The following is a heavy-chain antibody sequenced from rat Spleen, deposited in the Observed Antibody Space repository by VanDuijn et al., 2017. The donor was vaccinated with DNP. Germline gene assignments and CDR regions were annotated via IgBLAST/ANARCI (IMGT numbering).Heavy chain of an antibody. D-gene: IGHD1-5*01. CDR3: ARLREGTTSFDY. CDR1: GFTFSDYY. Sequence: EVQLVESGGGLVQPGRSLKLSCAASGFTFSDYYMAWVRQAPTKGLEWVAYISYDGGSTYYGDSVKGRFTISRDNAKSTLYLQMNSLRSEDMATYYCARLREGTTSFDYWGQGVMVTVSS. J-gene: IGHJ2*01. V-gene: IGHV5-22*01. CDR2: ISYDGGST.